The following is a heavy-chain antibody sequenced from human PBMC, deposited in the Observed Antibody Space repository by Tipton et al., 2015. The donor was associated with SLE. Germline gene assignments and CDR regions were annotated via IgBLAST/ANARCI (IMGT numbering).Heavy chain of an antibody. J-gene: IGHJ6*02. CDR2: ISYDGSNK. CDR1: GFTFSNYA. Sequence: SLRLSCAASGFTFSNYAMHWVRQAPGKGLEWVALISYDGSNKYYADSVKGRFTISRDNSKNTLYVQMNSLRAEDTSVYYCARVIAAPPSGLDVWGQGTTVTVSS. V-gene: IGHV3-30*04. CDR3: ARVIAAPPSGLDV. D-gene: IGHD2-15*01.